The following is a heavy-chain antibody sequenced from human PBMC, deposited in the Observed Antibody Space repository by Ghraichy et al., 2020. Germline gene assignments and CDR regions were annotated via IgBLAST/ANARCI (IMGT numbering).Heavy chain of an antibody. CDR1: GFTFSSYG. Sequence: GGSLRLSCAASGFTFSSYGMHWVRQAPGKGLEWVAVISYDGSNKYYADSVKGRFTISRDNSKNTLYLQMNSLRAEDTAVYYCAKGLIAVAGTWDYGMDVWGQGTTVTVSS. D-gene: IGHD6-19*01. CDR2: ISYDGSNK. V-gene: IGHV3-30*18. CDR3: AKGLIAVAGTWDYGMDV. J-gene: IGHJ6*02.